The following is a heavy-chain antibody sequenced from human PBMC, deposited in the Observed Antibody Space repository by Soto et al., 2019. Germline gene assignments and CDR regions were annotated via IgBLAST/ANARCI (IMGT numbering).Heavy chain of an antibody. J-gene: IGHJ4*02. Sequence: QVRLVQSEAEVKKAGSSVKVSCKASGGTFSSDAVTWVRQAPGQGLEWMGGVIPIFPKANYAQKFQGRATITVDKCTSTFYMELNSLKSEDTAMYYCARCHSDSSGPGYLDSWGQGTLVTV. CDR2: VIPIFPKA. CDR3: ARCHSDSSGPGYLDS. V-gene: IGHV1-69*06. CDR1: GGTFSSDA. D-gene: IGHD3-22*01.